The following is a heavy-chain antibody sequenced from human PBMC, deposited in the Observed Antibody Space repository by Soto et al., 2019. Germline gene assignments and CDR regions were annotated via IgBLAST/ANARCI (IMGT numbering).Heavy chain of an antibody. J-gene: IGHJ4*02. V-gene: IGHV4-4*07. Sequence: SETLSLTCTVSGGPVSSQYWSWIRQPAGKGLEWIGRIYNGGIPLIHPSLESRVALSLDTSKNQFSLTLSSVTAADTAVYYCARDHGNSWPRNLDSWGQGTLVTVSS. D-gene: IGHD6-13*01. CDR2: IYNGGIP. CDR1: GGPVSSQY. CDR3: ARDHGNSWPRNLDS.